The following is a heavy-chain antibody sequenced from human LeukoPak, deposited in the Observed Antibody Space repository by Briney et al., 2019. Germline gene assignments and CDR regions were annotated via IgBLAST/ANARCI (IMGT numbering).Heavy chain of an antibody. V-gene: IGHV4-59*08. CDR1: GGSISSYY. CDR3: AGHHPRNTVDF. Sequence: PSETLSLICTVSGGSISSYYWSWIRQPPGKGLEWIGYISYSGSTNYNPSLKSRVTISLDTSKNQFSLKLSSVTAADTAVYYCAGHHPRNTVDFWGQGTLVTVSS. D-gene: IGHD2/OR15-2a*01. CDR2: ISYSGST. J-gene: IGHJ4*02.